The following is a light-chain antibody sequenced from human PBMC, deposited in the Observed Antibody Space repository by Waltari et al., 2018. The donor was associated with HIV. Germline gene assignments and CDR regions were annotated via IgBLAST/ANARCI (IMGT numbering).Light chain of an antibody. Sequence: SYVMTQSPSVSVAPGQTAGITCGGDNIGSKTLHWYQQKPGQAPVLVIYDDDNRPSGIPERVSGSNSGNTATLSISRVEAGDEADYYCQVWDVRSDHRVCGGGTKLTVV. CDR3: QVWDVRSDHRV. J-gene: IGLJ3*02. CDR2: DDD. V-gene: IGLV3-21*02. CDR1: NIGSKT.